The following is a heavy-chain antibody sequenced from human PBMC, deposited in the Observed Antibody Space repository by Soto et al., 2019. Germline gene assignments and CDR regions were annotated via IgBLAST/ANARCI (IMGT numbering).Heavy chain of an antibody. CDR1: GVTFSNYG. Sequence: QAQLVQSGAEVKKQGSSVKVSCKTSGVTFSNYGFSWVRQARGQGIVWMGGIIATFGTADSPQKFQQRVTITADISTSTTQMVRSRLRSEGTAVYYCVRARDVAALSSKYYVHYRGQGPQVTVSS. D-gene: IGHD3-10*02. CDR3: VRARDVAALSSKYYVHY. CDR2: IIATFGTA. V-gene: IGHV1-69*06. J-gene: IGHJ4*02.